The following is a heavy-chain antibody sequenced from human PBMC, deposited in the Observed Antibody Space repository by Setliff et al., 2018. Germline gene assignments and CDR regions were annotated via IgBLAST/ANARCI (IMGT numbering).Heavy chain of an antibody. CDR3: ARDEGQNQLLRGFDL. CDR2: VNRDGSAT. V-gene: IGHV3-74*01. D-gene: IGHD2-2*01. J-gene: IGHJ2*01. Sequence: GGSLRLSCAGSGFTFSTYWIHWVRQAPGKGLVWVSSVNRDGSATYYADSVKGRFTTSRDNAKNTVYLQMNSLWAEDTAVYYCARDEGQNQLLRGFDLWGRGTLVIVSS. CDR1: GFTFSTYW.